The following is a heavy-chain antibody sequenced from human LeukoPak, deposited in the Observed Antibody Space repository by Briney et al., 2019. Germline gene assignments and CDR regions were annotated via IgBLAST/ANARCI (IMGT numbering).Heavy chain of an antibody. Sequence: PSETLSLTCTVSGASVNTNIYYWAWIRQAPGKGLEWIGSIFYSGSTYYNPSLKSRVTISIDTSKNQFSLKLTSVTAADTAVYYCTRSGGYTSSINWGQGTLLTVSS. J-gene: IGHJ4*02. CDR2: IFYSGST. CDR1: GASVNTNIYY. D-gene: IGHD6-19*01. V-gene: IGHV4-39*01. CDR3: TRSGGYTSSIN.